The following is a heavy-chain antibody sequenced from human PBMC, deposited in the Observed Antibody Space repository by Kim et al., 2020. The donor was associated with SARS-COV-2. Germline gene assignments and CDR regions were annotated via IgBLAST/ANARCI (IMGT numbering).Heavy chain of an antibody. V-gene: IGHV3-30*18. CDR1: GFTFSSYG. Sequence: GGSLRLSCAASGFTFSSYGMHWVRQAPGKGLEWVAVISYDGSNKYYADSVKGRFTISRDNSKNTLYLQMNSLRAEDTAVYYCAKESGSGWYRGVPYYFDYWGQGTLVTVSS. J-gene: IGHJ4*02. CDR2: ISYDGSNK. CDR3: AKESGSGWYRGVPYYFDY. D-gene: IGHD6-19*01.